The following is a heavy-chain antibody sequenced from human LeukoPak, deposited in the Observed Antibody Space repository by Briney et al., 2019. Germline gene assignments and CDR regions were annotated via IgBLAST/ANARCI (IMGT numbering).Heavy chain of an antibody. J-gene: IGHJ4*02. V-gene: IGHV4-59*01. CDR3: ARDRYGDYDLDY. CDR1: GGSISNYY. CDR2: IYYSGST. D-gene: IGHD4-17*01. Sequence: PSETLSLTCTVSGGSISNYYWTWIRQPPGKGLEWIGDIYYSGSTNYNPSLKSRVTISVDTSKNQFSLNLSSVTAADTAVYYCARDRYGDYDLDYWGQGTLVTVSS.